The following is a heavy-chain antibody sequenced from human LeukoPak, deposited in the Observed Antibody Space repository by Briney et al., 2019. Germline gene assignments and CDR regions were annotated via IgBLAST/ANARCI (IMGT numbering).Heavy chain of an antibody. V-gene: IGHV4-59*01. D-gene: IGHD1-14*01. CDR2: IYFSGST. J-gene: IGHJ4*02. CDR3: ARDQYPGHYFDY. Sequence: SETLSLTCTVSAGSISTYYWNWIRPPPGKGLEWIGYIYFSGSTNYNPSLKTRDTISVDTSKNQFSLKLTSVTAADTAVYYCARDQYPGHYFDYWGQGALVTVSS. CDR1: AGSISTYY.